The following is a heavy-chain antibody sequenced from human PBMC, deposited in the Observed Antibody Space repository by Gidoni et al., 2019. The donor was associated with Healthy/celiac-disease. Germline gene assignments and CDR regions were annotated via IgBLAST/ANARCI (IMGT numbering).Heavy chain of an antibody. D-gene: IGHD2-2*01. CDR3: ARGPRYCSSTSCYSHGGAYGMDV. CDR2: MNPNRGNT. J-gene: IGHJ6*02. V-gene: IGHV1-8*01. Sequence: QVQLVQSGAEVKKPGASVKVSCKASGYTFTSYDINSVRQATGQVLEWLGWMNPNRGNTGYAQKVQGRVTMTRNTSISTAYMELSSLRSEDTAVYYWARGPRYCSSTSCYSHGGAYGMDVWGQGTTVTVSS. CDR1: GYTFTSYD.